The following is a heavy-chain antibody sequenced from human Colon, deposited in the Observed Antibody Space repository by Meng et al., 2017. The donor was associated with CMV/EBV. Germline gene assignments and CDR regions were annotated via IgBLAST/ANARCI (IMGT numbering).Heavy chain of an antibody. CDR1: GYTFTSYD. V-gene: IGHV1-8*03. D-gene: IGHD2-2*02. Sequence: ASVKVSCKASGYTFTSYDINWERQATGQELEWMGWMNPNSGNTGYAQKFQGRVTITRNTSISTAYMELSSLRSEDTAVYYCASLPFPYCTTSTCYNSGDFWGQGTLVTVSS. J-gene: IGHJ4*02. CDR2: MNPNSGNT. CDR3: ASLPFPYCTTSTCYNSGDF.